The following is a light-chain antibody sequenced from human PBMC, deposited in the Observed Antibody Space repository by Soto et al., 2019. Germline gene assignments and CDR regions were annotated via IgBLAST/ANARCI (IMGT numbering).Light chain of an antibody. CDR3: QQRSNWPPLFT. J-gene: IGKJ3*01. CDR2: DAS. V-gene: IGKV3-11*01. Sequence: EIVLTSFPATLSLYPGERATLSCRASQSVSSYLAWYQQKPGQAPRLLIYDASNRATGIPARFSGSGSGTDFTLTISSLEPEDFAVYYCQQRSNWPPLFTFGPGTKVDIK. CDR1: QSVSSY.